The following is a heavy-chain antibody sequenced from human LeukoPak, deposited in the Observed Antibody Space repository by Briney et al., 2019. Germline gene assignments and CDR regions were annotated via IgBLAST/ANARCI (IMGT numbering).Heavy chain of an antibody. CDR3: AREPDA. CDR2: VHHTGRA. V-gene: IGHV4-39*07. J-gene: IGHJ5*02. CDR1: GDSISGSNYH. Sequence: SETLSLTCTVSGDSISGSNYHWGWIRQPPGKGLEWLGTVHHTGRAFYNPSLRGRTTVSVDTSKNEFSLKLTSVTAADTAVYYCAREPDAWGQGVLVIVSS.